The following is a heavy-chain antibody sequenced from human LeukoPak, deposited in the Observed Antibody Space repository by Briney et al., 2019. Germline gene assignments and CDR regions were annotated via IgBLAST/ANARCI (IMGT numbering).Heavy chain of an antibody. CDR1: GSIFTNYW. V-gene: IGHV5-51*01. D-gene: IGHD5-18*01. CDR3: ARGIGYSYGHFDY. J-gene: IGHJ4*02. CDR2: IYPGDSDT. Sequence: PGESLQISCKGSGSIFTNYWIGWGRQVPGKGLEWMGIIYPGDSDTTYSPSFQGQVTMSAEKSISTAYLQWSSLKASDTAMYYCARGIGYSYGHFDYWGQGTLVTVSS.